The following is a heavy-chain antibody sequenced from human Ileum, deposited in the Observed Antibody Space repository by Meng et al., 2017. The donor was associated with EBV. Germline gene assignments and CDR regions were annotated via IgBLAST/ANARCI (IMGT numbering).Heavy chain of an antibody. V-gene: IGHV4-39*07. CDR1: GASSSRTPYY. D-gene: IGHD6-13*01. J-gene: IGHJ1*01. CDR3: ARDYSSSWYSGGFFKY. Sequence: QLRLQESGHGLVKPSEPPPLTCPCSGASSSRTPYYWGWIRQPPGKGLEWIGNIFNSGSTSYSPSLKSRVTISVDTSKNQFSLKLSSVTAADTAIYYCARDYSSSWYSGGFFKYWGQDILVTVSS. CDR2: IFNSGST.